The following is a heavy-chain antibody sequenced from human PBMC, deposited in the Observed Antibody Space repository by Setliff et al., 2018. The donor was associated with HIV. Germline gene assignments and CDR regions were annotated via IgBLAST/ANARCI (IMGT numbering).Heavy chain of an antibody. CDR3: VKNLYTEMWGEIFDS. Sequence: GGSLRLSCAASGFTFRNYKMNWVRQAPGKGLEWVSFISGSGGSTEYADSVKGRFTVSRDNSRNTQYLQMNSLSVEDTAVYYCVKNLYTEMWGEIFDSWGRGTLVTVSS. D-gene: IGHD3-16*01. CDR1: GFTFRNYK. J-gene: IGHJ4*02. CDR2: ISGSGGST. V-gene: IGHV3-23*01.